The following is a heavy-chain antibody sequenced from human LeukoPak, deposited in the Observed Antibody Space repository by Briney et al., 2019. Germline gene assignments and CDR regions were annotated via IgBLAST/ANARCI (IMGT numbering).Heavy chain of an antibody. Sequence: GGSLRLSCAASGFTFSTYTMNCVRQAPGKGLEWGSSISSSSSYIHYADSVKGRFTISRDNAKNSLYLQMNSLRAGETAVYYCSRGLGWIHSWGQGTLVTVSS. V-gene: IGHV3-21*01. CDR3: SRGLGWIHS. D-gene: IGHD5-18*01. J-gene: IGHJ5*02. CDR1: GFTFSTYT. CDR2: ISSSSSYI.